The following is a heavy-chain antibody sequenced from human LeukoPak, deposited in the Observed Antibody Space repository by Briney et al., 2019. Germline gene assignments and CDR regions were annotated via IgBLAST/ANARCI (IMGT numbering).Heavy chain of an antibody. J-gene: IGHJ4*02. CDR2: IFYSGHS. CDR1: GGFNSRYY. V-gene: IGHV4-59*12. Sequence: PSETLSLTCSVSGGFNSRYYWSWVRQPLGKGLEWLGHIFYSGHSNYNASLTSRIRISVDTSKAQFSLELASVIAPDTALYYCAKIDPLPFFDQWRPGILVTVSS. D-gene: IGHD2/OR15-2a*01. CDR3: AKIDPLPFFDQ.